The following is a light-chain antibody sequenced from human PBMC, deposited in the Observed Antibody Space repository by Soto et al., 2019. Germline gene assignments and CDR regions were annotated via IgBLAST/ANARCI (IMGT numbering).Light chain of an antibody. J-gene: IGKJ1*01. CDR3: QHSGDFRWT. CDR2: GAS. CDR1: QSINRAY. Sequence: EIVLTHSPGTLSLSPWDRATLSARPSQSINRAYLAWYQVKPGQAPRRLIYGASSRATGIPDRFSGRGFGTDFTLTISRLEPEDFAVYYCQHSGDFRWTFGQGTKVDIK. V-gene: IGKV3-20*01.